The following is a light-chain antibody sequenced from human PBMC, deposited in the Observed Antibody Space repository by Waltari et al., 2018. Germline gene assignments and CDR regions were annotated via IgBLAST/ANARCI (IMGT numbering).Light chain of an antibody. CDR1: ESLLHSNGNTS. CDR3: MQAIRTPRT. J-gene: IGKJ1*01. V-gene: IGKV2-28*01. Sequence: DVVMTQSPLSLPVTPGEPASISCRSRESLLHSNGNTSLAWYLQKPGQSPQLLIYVGFTRASGVPDRFSGSGSGTDFTLKISRVEAEDVGIYYCMQAIRTPRTFAQGTKVEIK. CDR2: VGF.